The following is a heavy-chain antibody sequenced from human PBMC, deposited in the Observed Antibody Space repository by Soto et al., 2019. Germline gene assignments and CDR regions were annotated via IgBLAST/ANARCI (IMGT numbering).Heavy chain of an antibody. V-gene: IGHV3-23*01. CDR2: ITDNGGDA. CDR1: GLTFVSRA. CDR3: ARGSTESYPGSRIFDF. Sequence: GWSLRLSCVSSGLTFVSRAMSWVRQAPGEGLQWVATITDNGGDAKYADSVRGRFVISRDNSKKTLYLQMTSLTAEDSAMYFCARGSTESYPGSRIFDFWGRGTLVTVSS. D-gene: IGHD3-10*01. J-gene: IGHJ4*02.